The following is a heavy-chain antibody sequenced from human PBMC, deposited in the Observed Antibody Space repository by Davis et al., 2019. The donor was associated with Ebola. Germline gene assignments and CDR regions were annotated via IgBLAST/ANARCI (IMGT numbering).Heavy chain of an antibody. J-gene: IGHJ6*02. CDR1: GGSISSGDSY. Sequence: SETLSLTCTVSGGSISSGDSYWSWIRQPPGKGLEWIGYIYYNGNTHYNPSLKSRVSISVDTSKNQFSLKLSSVTAADTAVYYCARYPGMAAAGTGYYYGMDVWGQGTTVTVSS. V-gene: IGHV4-30-4*01. CDR3: ARYPGMAAAGTGYYYGMDV. CDR2: IYYNGNT. D-gene: IGHD6-13*01.